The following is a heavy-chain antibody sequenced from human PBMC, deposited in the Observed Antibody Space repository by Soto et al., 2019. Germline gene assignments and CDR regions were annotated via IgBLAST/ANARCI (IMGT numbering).Heavy chain of an antibody. CDR2: ISSSSSTI. CDR3: ARAGGADFWSGYSNWYFDL. J-gene: IGHJ2*01. CDR1: GFTFSSYS. Sequence: GGSLRLSCAASGFTFSSYSMNWVRQAPGKGLEWVSYISSSSSTIYYADSVKGRFTISRDNAKNSLYLQMNSLRAEDTAVYYCARAGGADFWSGYSNWYFDLWGRGTLVTVPQ. V-gene: IGHV3-48*01. D-gene: IGHD3-3*01.